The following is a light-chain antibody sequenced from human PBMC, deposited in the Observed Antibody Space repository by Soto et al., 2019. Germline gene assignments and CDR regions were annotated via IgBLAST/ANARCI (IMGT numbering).Light chain of an antibody. CDR2: EGS. V-gene: IGLV2-14*02. J-gene: IGLJ1*01. CDR3: TSYTSSSTYV. CDR1: SSVVGSYNL. Sequence: QSVLTQPASVSGSPGQSITISCTGTSSVVGSYNLVSWYQQHPGKAPKLMIYEGSHRPSGVSNRFSGSKSGNTASLTISGLQPEDEADYYCTSYTSSSTYVFGTGTKVTVL.